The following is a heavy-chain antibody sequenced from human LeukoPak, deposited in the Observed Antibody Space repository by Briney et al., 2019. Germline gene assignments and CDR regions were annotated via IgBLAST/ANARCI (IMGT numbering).Heavy chain of an antibody. CDR2: IKQDGGER. CDR3: ARSRAAVVMGELIPSFYYGMDV. V-gene: IGHV3-7*01. CDR1: GFTFSNYW. J-gene: IGHJ6*02. D-gene: IGHD3-16*01. Sequence: PGGSLRLSCAASGFTFSNYWMNWVRQVPGKGLEWVATIKQDGGERYYVDPVEGRFTISRDNGKTSVYLQMNSLRADDTAVYYCARSRAAVVMGELIPSFYYGMDVWGQGTTVTVSS.